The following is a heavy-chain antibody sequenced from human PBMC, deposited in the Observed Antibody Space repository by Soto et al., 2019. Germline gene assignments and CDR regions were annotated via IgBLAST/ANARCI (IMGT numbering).Heavy chain of an antibody. Sequence: EVQLVESGGGLVQPGGSLRLSCTVSGFTFSSYWMNWVRQAPGKGPEWVANINRDGSEKHYLDSVEGRFTISRDIAKNSLYLQMDSLRAEDTAVYYCARDEDIVVGGYFEALDIWGQGTLVTVSS. V-gene: IGHV3-7*01. J-gene: IGHJ3*02. D-gene: IGHD2-15*01. CDR2: INRDGSEK. CDR3: ARDEDIVVGGYFEALDI. CDR1: GFTFSSYW.